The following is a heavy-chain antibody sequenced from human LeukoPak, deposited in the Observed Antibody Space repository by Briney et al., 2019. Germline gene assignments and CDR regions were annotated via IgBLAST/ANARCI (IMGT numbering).Heavy chain of an antibody. CDR1: GGSISSYY. V-gene: IGHV4-59*08. CDR2: IYYSGSP. CDR3: ARPGPSSAAFDI. J-gene: IGHJ3*02. Sequence: SETLSLTCTVSGGSISSYYWSWLPQPPGKGLEWIGYIYYSGSPNYNTSLTSPVTISVDPSNNQFSPKLSSVTAADTAVYYCARPGPSSAAFDIWGQGTMVTVSS. D-gene: IGHD3-22*01.